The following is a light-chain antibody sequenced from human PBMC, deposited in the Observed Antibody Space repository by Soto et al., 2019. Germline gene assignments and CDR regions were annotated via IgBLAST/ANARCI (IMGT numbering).Light chain of an antibody. CDR1: QSVLYSSNNKNY. CDR3: QQYYSTPPA. V-gene: IGKV4-1*01. Sequence: DIVMTQYPDSLAVSLGERATINCKSSQSVLYSSNNKNYLAWYQQKPRQPPKLLIYWASIRESGVPDRFSGSGSGTDFTLTISSLQAEDVAVYYCQQYYSTPPAFGQGTKVEIK. CDR2: WAS. J-gene: IGKJ1*01.